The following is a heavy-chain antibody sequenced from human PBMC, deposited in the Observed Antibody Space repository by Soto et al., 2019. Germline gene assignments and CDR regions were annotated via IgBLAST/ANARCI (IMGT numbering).Heavy chain of an antibody. D-gene: IGHD5-12*01. V-gene: IGHV4-31*03. J-gene: IGHJ4*02. CDR1: GGSISSGNYF. Sequence: TLSLTCTVSGGSISSGNYFWSWIRQQPGKGLEWIGYIYYSGSTYYNPSLKSRVTISVDTSKNQFSLKLSSVTAADTAVYYCARDHYSGYQLHYWGQGTLVTVSS. CDR3: ARDHYSGYQLHY. CDR2: IYYSGST.